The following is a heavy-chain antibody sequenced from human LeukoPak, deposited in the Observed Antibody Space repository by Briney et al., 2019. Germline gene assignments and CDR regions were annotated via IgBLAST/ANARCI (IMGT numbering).Heavy chain of an antibody. CDR2: ISYDGSNK. Sequence: GGSLRLSCAASGFTFSSYGMHWVRQAPGGGVEWVAVISYDGSNKYYADSVKGRFTITRDNANNPLYLQKNSLRAEDAAVYYCAREQNYGTKYWGQGTLVTVSS. D-gene: IGHD3-10*01. CDR3: AREQNYGTKY. V-gene: IGHV3-30*03. CDR1: GFTFSSYG. J-gene: IGHJ4*02.